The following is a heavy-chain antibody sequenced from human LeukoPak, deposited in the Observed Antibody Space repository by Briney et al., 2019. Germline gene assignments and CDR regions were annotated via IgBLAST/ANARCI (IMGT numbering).Heavy chain of an antibody. D-gene: IGHD3-22*01. CDR2: VYYIGST. Sequence: SEALSLTCTVSGGSIIYYYWSWMRQPPGKGLEWIGYVYYIGSTNYNASLQSRVAISVDTSKNQFSMKLSSVTAADTGVYYCAREGGGIYDSSGYYPGTFDYWGQGTLVTVSS. CDR1: GGSIIYYY. CDR3: AREGGGIYDSSGYYPGTFDY. J-gene: IGHJ4*02. V-gene: IGHV4-59*01.